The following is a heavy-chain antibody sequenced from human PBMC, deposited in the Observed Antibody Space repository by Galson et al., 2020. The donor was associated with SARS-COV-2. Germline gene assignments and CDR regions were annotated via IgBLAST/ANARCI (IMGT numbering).Heavy chain of an antibody. CDR2: ISSSSSTI. D-gene: IGHD3-16*02. CDR3: ARDEGDYIWGSDRYSCCYYYGMDV. CDR1: GFTFSSYS. V-gene: IGHV3-48*04. Sequence: GESLKISCAASGFTFSSYSMNWVRQAPGKGLEWVSYISSSSSTIYYADSVKGRFTISRDNAKNSLYLQMNSLRAEDTAVYYCARDEGDYIWGSDRYSCCYYYGMDVWGQGTTVTVSS. J-gene: IGHJ6*02.